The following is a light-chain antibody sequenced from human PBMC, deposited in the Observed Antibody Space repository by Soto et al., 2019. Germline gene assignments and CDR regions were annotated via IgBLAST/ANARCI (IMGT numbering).Light chain of an antibody. J-gene: IGKJ1*01. CDR3: QQYYTYWT. V-gene: IGKV1-5*03. CDR1: ESISSW. CDR2: KAS. Sequence: DIQMTQSPSTLSASVGDRVTITCRASESISSWLAWYQHKPAKAPKLLHKASSLESGVPSRFSGSGSGTEFTLTISSLQPDDFATYYCQQYYTYWTFGQGTKVEIK.